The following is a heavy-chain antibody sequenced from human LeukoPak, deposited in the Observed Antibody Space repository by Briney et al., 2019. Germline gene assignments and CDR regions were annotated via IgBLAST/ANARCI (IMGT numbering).Heavy chain of an antibody. V-gene: IGHV3-30*04. CDR1: GFTFSSYA. Sequence: PGRSLRLSCAASGFTFSSYAMHWVRRAPGKGLEWVAVISYDGSNKYYADSVKGRFTISRDNSKNTLYLQMNSLRAKDTAVYYCARELEVPHIVVVPAANLYYYGMDVWGQGTTVTVSS. J-gene: IGHJ6*02. CDR2: ISYDGSNK. D-gene: IGHD2-2*01. CDR3: ARELEVPHIVVVPAANLYYYGMDV.